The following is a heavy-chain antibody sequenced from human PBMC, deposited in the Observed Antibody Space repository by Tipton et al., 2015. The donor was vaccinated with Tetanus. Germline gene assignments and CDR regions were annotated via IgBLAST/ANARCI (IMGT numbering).Heavy chain of an antibody. Sequence: QLVQSGAEVKKPGASVKVSCKAFGYTLTGFYMHWVRQAPGQGLEWMGWITPNNGATNYAQHLQGRVTMTSDASVFTVYMELNGLKSDDTAVYYCARGSLRKGFLEWHFDYWGQGTLIAVSS. D-gene: IGHD3-3*01. V-gene: IGHV1-2*02. J-gene: IGHJ4*02. CDR1: GYTLTGFY. CDR3: ARGSLRKGFLEWHFDY. CDR2: ITPNNGAT.